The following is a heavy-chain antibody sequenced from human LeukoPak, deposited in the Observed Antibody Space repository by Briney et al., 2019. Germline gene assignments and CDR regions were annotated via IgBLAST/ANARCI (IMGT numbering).Heavy chain of an antibody. CDR1: GFTFSSYA. CDR2: ISSNGGS. CDR3: ARGAGTNDWFDP. Sequence: GGSLRLSCSASGFTFSSYAMHWVRQAPGKGLEYVSGISSNGGSVYADSVKGRFTASRDNSKNTLYLQMNSLRAEDTAVYYCARGAGTNDWFDPWGQGTLVTVSS. V-gene: IGHV3-64*04. D-gene: IGHD2-8*01. J-gene: IGHJ5*02.